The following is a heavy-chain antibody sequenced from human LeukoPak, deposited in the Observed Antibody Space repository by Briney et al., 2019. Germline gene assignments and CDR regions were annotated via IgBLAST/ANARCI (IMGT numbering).Heavy chain of an antibody. Sequence: GGSLRLSCAASGCTFSSYAMSWVRQAPGKELEWVSAISGSGGSTYYADSVKGRFTISRDNSKNTLYLQMNSLRAEDTAVYYCAKDGVSYYYDSSGYPEYFQHWGQGTLVTVSS. V-gene: IGHV3-23*01. D-gene: IGHD3-22*01. J-gene: IGHJ1*01. CDR2: ISGSGGST. CDR1: GCTFSSYA. CDR3: AKDGVSYYYDSSGYPEYFQH.